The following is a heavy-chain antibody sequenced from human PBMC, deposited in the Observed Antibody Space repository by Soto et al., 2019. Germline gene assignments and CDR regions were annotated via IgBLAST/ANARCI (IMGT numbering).Heavy chain of an antibody. D-gene: IGHD1-26*01. Sequence: DVHLVESGGDMVQPGESLRLSCVVSGFTFSTYWMHWVRQVPGQSPFWVSRISGDGVVTTYADSVRGRFTISRDNSKNTLFLQMDSLTVEDTAVYYCVRDPVALRNRVRVGYFNLWGRGTQVTVSS. CDR1: GFTFSTYW. V-gene: IGHV3-74*01. CDR2: ISGDGVVT. J-gene: IGHJ2*01. CDR3: VRDPVALRNRVRVGYFNL.